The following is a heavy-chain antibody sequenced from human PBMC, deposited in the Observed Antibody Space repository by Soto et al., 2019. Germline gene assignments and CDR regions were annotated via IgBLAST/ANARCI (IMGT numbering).Heavy chain of an antibody. CDR2: MNPNSGNT. D-gene: IGHD5-12*01. CDR3: ARARPRWLQDFDY. CDR1: GYTFTSYD. V-gene: IGHV1-8*01. Sequence: GASVKVSCKAPGYTFTSYDINWVRQATGQGLEWMGWMNPNSGNTGYAQKFQGRVTMTRNTSISTAYMELSSLRSEDTAVYYCARARPRWLQDFDYWGQGTLVTVSS. J-gene: IGHJ4*02.